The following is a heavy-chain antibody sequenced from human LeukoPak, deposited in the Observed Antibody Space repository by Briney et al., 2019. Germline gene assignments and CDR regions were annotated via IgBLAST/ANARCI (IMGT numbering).Heavy chain of an antibody. Sequence: QAGGSLRLSCAASGFTFSNYAMHWVRQAPGKGVEWVAVISYDGSDKYYADSVKGRFTISRDNSKNTLYLQMNSLRPEDTAVYYCARDWGRRYSSGWYGDFDYWGQGTLVTVSS. V-gene: IGHV3-30-3*01. CDR3: ARDWGRRYSSGWYGDFDY. CDR2: ISYDGSDK. D-gene: IGHD6-19*01. J-gene: IGHJ4*02. CDR1: GFTFSNYA.